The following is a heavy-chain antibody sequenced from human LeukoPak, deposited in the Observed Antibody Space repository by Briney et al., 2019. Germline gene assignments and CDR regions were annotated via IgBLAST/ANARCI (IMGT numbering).Heavy chain of an antibody. CDR2: ISGSGDST. V-gene: IGHV3-23*01. CDR3: AKSFNSGWYYNAFDI. CDR1: GFTFSSYA. D-gene: IGHD6-19*01. J-gene: IGHJ3*02. Sequence: GGSLRLSCAASGFTFSSYAMSWVRQAPGKGLEWVSPISGSGDSTDYADSVKGRFTTSRDNSRNTLYLQMNSLRGEDTAVYYCAKSFNSGWYYNAFDIWGQGTMVTVSS.